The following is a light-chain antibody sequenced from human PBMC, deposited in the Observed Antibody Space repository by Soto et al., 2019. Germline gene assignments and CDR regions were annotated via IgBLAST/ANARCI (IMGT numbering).Light chain of an antibody. J-gene: IGKJ1*01. CDR1: QSVGPN. Sequence: EIVLTQSPGTLSLSPGERATLSCRASQSVGPNLVWYQQKPGQAPMLLIYDASSRATGIPARFSGSGSGTDFTLAISSLEPEDFAVYYCQQLTDWPPQWTFGQGTKVDIK. CDR3: QQLTDWPPQWT. V-gene: IGKV3-11*01. CDR2: DAS.